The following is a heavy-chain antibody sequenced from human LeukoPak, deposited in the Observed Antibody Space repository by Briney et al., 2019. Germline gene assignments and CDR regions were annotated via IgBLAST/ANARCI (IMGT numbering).Heavy chain of an antibody. CDR2: INCKSGDT. CDR3: ARGLIRGAAEY. J-gene: IGHJ4*02. D-gene: IGHD2-15*01. CDR1: GYIFSGYN. V-gene: IGHV1-2*02. Sequence: APVKVSCKASGYIFSGYNIHWVRLTPGHGLEWLGWINCKSGDTKYVQKFRGRVTMTRDTSISTAYMELNSLRPDDSAVYYCARGLIRGAAEYWGQGSLVTVSS.